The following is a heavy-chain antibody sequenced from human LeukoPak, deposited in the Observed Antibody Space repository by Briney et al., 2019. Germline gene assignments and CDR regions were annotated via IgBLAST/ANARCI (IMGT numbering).Heavy chain of an antibody. V-gene: IGHV4-4*07. CDR2: IYTSGST. Sequence: SETLSLTCTVSGGSISSYYWSWIRQPAGKGLEWIGRIYTSGSTNYNPSLKSRVTMSVDTSKNQFSLKLSSVTAADTAVYYCARAGTRYCSSTSCYIFDYWGQGTLVTVSS. CDR3: ARAGTRYCSSTSCYIFDY. J-gene: IGHJ4*02. CDR1: GGSISSYY. D-gene: IGHD2-2*02.